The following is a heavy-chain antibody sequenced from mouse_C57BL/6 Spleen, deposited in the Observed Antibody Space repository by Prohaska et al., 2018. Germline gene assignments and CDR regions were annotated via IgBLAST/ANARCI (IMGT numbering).Heavy chain of an antibody. V-gene: IGHV1-26*01. CDR3: ARGGYYYGSSYVGWYFDV. J-gene: IGHJ1*03. D-gene: IGHD1-1*01. CDR2: INPNNGGT. Sequence: NWVKQSHGKSLEWIGDINPNNGGTSYNQKFKGKATLTVDKSSSTAYMELRSLTSEDSAVYYCARGGYYYGSSYVGWYFDVWGTGTTVTVSS.